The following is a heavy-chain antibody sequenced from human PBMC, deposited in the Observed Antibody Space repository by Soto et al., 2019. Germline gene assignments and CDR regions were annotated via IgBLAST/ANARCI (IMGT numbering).Heavy chain of an antibody. J-gene: IGHJ4*02. V-gene: IGHV3-30*18. CDR3: AKHGMWAQLRSRNNY. D-gene: IGHD5-18*01. Sequence: GGFLRLSCAASGFTFSSYRMHWVRQAPGKGLEWVAVISYDGSNKYYADSVKGRFTISRDNSKNTLYLQMDSLRAEDTAVYYCAKHGMWAQLRSRNNYWGQSSLVTVSA. CDR1: GFTFSSYR. CDR2: ISYDGSNK.